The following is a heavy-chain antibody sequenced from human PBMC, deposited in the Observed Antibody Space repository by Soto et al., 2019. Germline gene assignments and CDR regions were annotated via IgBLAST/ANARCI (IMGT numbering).Heavy chain of an antibody. CDR3: ATPFPTVTTDDY. V-gene: IGHV1-24*01. D-gene: IGHD4-17*01. CDR2: FDPEDGET. J-gene: IGHJ4*02. CDR1: GYTLTELS. Sequence: ASVKVSCKVSGYTLTELSMHWVRQAPGKGLEWMGGFDPEDGETIYAQKFQGRVTMTEDTSTDTAYMELSSLRSEDTAVYYCATPFPTVTTDDYWGQGTLVTVSS.